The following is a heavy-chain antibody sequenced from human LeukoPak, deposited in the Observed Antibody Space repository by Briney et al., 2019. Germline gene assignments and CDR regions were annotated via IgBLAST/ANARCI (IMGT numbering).Heavy chain of an antibody. J-gene: IGHJ6*03. V-gene: IGHV3-43D*03. CDR1: GFTFDDYA. Sequence: GGSLRLSCAASGFTFDDYAMHWVRQVPGKGLEWVSLISWDGGSTYYADSVKGRFTISRDNSKNSLYLQMNSLRAEDTALYYCAKAGTPPGYYYMDVWGKGTTVTVSS. CDR2: ISWDGGST. D-gene: IGHD1-14*01. CDR3: AKAGTPPGYYYMDV.